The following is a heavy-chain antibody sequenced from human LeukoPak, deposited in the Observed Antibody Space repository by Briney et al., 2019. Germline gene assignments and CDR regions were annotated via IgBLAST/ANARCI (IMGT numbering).Heavy chain of an antibody. J-gene: IGHJ6*02. V-gene: IGHV4-31*03. CDR2: IYYSGGT. D-gene: IGHD5-12*01. Sequence: PSQTLSLTCTVSGGSISSGGYYWSWIRQLPGKGLEWIGYIYYSGGTFYNPSLKSRVTISLDTSNNQVSLKLDSVTVADTAVYYCASSEATATPPPYAMDVWGQGTTVTVSS. CDR1: GGSISSGGYY. CDR3: ASSEATATPPPYAMDV.